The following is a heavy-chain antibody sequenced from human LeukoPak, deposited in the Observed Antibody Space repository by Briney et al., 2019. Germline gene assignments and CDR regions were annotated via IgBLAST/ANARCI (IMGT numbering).Heavy chain of an antibody. CDR1: GSFFTSYW. V-gene: IGHV5-51*01. Sequence: GASLQISCKGSGSFFTSYWIGWVRQLPGKGLEWMGIIYPGDSDTRYSPSFQGQVTISADKSISTAYLQWSSLKASDTAMYYCARLGRIAARLFNYWGQGTLVTVSS. D-gene: IGHD6-6*01. CDR3: ARLGRIAARLFNY. CDR2: IYPGDSDT. J-gene: IGHJ4*02.